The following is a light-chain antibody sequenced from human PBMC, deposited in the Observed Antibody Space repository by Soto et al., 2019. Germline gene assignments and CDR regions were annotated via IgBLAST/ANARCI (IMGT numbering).Light chain of an antibody. J-gene: IGKJ4*01. Sequence: EIVMTQSPATLSVSPGERATLSCRASQIVASNLAWYQQKPGQAPRLLIYGVSTRATGIPARFSGSGSGTEFTLTISSLQSEDFAVYYCQQYYSSPLTFGGGTKVEIK. CDR1: QIVASN. V-gene: IGKV3-15*01. CDR3: QQYYSSPLT. CDR2: GVS.